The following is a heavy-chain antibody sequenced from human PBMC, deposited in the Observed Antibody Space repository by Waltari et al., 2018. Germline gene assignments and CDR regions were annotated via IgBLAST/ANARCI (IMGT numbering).Heavy chain of an antibody. CDR3: ARIAVAARDYYYYGMDV. Sequence: QVQLQQWGAGLLKPSETLSLTCAVYGGSFSGYYWSWIRQPPGKGLEWIGEINHSGSTNYSPSLKSRVTISVDTSKNQFSLKLSSVTAADTAVYYCARIAVAARDYYYYGMDVWGQGTTVTVSS. V-gene: IGHV4-34*01. CDR1: GGSFSGYY. D-gene: IGHD6-6*01. J-gene: IGHJ6*02. CDR2: INHSGST.